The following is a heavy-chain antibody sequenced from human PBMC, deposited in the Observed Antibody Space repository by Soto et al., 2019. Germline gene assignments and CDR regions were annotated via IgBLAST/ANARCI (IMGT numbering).Heavy chain of an antibody. CDR2: IDWHDDK. D-gene: IGHD3-10*01. CDR1: GFSLTSTGMC. Sequence: GPTLVNPTQTLTLTCTFSGFSLTSTGMCVNWGRQPPGKALEWLALIDWHDDKYYNTSLKTRLSIARDTSKNQLVLKLTNMDPVDTDTYVCGRVHTAGAFYYYGTDVWGTGITVPV. J-gene: IGHJ6*04. CDR3: GRVHTAGAFYYYGTDV. V-gene: IGHV2-70*20.